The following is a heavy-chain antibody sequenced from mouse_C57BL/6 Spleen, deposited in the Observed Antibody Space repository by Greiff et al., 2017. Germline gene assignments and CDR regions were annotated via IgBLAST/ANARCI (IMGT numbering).Heavy chain of an antibody. CDR2: INPGSGGT. D-gene: IGHD2-2*01. Sequence: VKLQESGAELVRPGTSVKVSCKASGYAFTNYLIEWVKQRPGQGLEWIGVINPGSGGTNYNEKFKGKATLTADKASSTAYMQRSSLTSEDSAVYVCVVIYYDFGGRGTALTVSA. V-gene: IGHV1-54*01. CDR1: GYAFTNYL. J-gene: IGHJ2*01. CDR3: VVIYYDF.